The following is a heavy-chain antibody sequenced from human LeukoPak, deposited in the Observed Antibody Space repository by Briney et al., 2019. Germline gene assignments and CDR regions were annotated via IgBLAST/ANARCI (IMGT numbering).Heavy chain of an antibody. CDR3: ARHEPYSSSRDGAFDI. Sequence: SETLSLTCTVSGYSISIDYYWGWIRQPPGKGLEWIGSMYHRGNTYYNPSLKSRVTISVDTSKNQFSLKLSSVTAADTAVYYCARHEPYSSSRDGAFDIWGQGTMVTVSS. V-gene: IGHV4-38-2*02. D-gene: IGHD6-13*01. J-gene: IGHJ3*02. CDR2: MYHRGNT. CDR1: GYSISIDYY.